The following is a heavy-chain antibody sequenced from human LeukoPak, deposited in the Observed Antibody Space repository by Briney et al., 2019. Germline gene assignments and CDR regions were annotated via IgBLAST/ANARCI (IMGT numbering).Heavy chain of an antibody. D-gene: IGHD4-11*01. J-gene: IGHJ4*02. Sequence: SVKVSCKASGGTFSSYTISWVRQAPGQGLEWMGRIIPILGIANYAQKFQGRVTITADKSTSTAYMELSSLRSEDTAMYYCARAVGDYSNYYFDYWGQGTLVTVSS. V-gene: IGHV1-69*02. CDR3: ARAVGDYSNYYFDY. CDR2: IIPILGIA. CDR1: GGTFSSYT.